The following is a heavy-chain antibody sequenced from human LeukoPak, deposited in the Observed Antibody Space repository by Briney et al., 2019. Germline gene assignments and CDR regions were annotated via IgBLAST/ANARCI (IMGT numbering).Heavy chain of an antibody. CDR3: ASIVLMVYAIDY. D-gene: IGHD2-8*01. J-gene: IGHJ4*02. CDR1: GGSISRGDYY. CDR2: IYYSGST. Sequence: PSETLSLTFTVSGGSISRGDYYWSWIRQPPGKGLEWIGYIYYSGSTYYNPSLKSRVTISVDTSKNQFSLKLSSVTAADTAVYYCASIVLMVYAIDYWGQGTLVTVSP. V-gene: IGHV4-30-4*01.